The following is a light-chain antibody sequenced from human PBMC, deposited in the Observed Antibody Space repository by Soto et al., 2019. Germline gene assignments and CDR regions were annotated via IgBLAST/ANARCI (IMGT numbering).Light chain of an antibody. Sequence: QSALTQPASLSGSPGQSITISCTGASSDDGGSNYVSWYQQHPGKAPKLMIYDVSNRPSGVSNRFSGSKSGNTASLTISGLQAEDEADYYCGSYSSSSTLYVFGTGTKVTVL. CDR3: GSYSSSSTLYV. J-gene: IGLJ1*01. CDR1: SSDDGGSNY. V-gene: IGLV2-14*03. CDR2: DVS.